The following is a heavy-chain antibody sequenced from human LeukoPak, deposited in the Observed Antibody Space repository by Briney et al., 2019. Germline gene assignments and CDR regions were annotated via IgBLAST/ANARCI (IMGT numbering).Heavy chain of an antibody. J-gene: IGHJ4*02. V-gene: IGHV3-7*01. D-gene: IGHD2-15*01. CDR1: GFTFSRHW. CDR2: IKQDGSAK. Sequence: PGGSLRLSCAASGFTFSRHWMYWVRQAPGKGLEWVANIKQDGSAKPYVDSVKGRFTISRDNSRNTLFLQMNSLRAEDTAVYYCATDRATQYFDYWGQGTLVSVSS. CDR3: ATDRATQYFDY.